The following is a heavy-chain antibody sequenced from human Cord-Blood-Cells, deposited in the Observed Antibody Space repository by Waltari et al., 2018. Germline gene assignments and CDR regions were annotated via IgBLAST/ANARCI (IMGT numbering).Heavy chain of an antibody. CDR2: MSGSGGST. D-gene: IGHD2-21*01. CDR1: GYTFSCYV. J-gene: IGHJ1*01. V-gene: IGHV3-23*01. CDR3: AKGLLFQH. Sequence: EVQLLESGGGLVQPGGSLRLSCAASGYTFSCYVMRWVRQAPGKGMEWVSAMSGSGGSTYYADSVKGRFTISRDNSKNTLYLQMNSLRAEDTAVYYCAKGLLFQHWGQGTLVTVSS.